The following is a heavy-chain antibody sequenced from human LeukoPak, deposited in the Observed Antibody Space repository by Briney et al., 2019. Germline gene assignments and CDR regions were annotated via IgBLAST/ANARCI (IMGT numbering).Heavy chain of an antibody. D-gene: IGHD3-10*01. J-gene: IGHJ6*02. Sequence: PSETLSLTCAVYGGSFSGYYWSWIRQPPGKGLEWIGEINHSGSTNYNPSLKSRVTISVDTSKNRFSLKLSSVTAADTAVYYCARAPRTGRYYYYGMDVWGQGTTVTVSS. CDR3: ARAPRTGRYYYYGMDV. CDR1: GGSFSGYY. V-gene: IGHV4-34*01. CDR2: INHSGST.